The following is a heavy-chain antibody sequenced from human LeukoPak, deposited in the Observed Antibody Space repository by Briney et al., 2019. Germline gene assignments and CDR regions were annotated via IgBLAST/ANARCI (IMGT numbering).Heavy chain of an antibody. D-gene: IGHD6-13*01. CDR2: ISYDGSNK. CDR3: AKDYGRGIAAAEHRPEWKHYYYYGMDV. Sequence: PGRSLRLSCAASGFTFSSYGMHWVRQAPGKGLEWVAVISYDGSNKYYADSVKGRFTISRDNSKNTLYLQMNSLRAEDTAVYYCAKDYGRGIAAAEHRPEWKHYYYYGMDVWGQGTTVTVSS. J-gene: IGHJ6*02. CDR1: GFTFSSYG. V-gene: IGHV3-30*18.